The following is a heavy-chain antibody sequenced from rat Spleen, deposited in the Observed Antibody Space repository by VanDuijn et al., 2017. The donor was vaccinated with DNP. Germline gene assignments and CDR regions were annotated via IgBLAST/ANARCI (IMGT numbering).Heavy chain of an antibody. CDR1: GFTFSSYW. J-gene: IGHJ3*01. Sequence: EVQLVETGGGLVQPGRSLKLSCVASGFTFSSYWMFWIRQAPGKGLEWVASLSTGGDKSAYRDSVKGRFIIFRDDAKNTQYLQMDSLRSEDTATYYCARHEDYSSYIYGFAYWGQGTLVTVSS. D-gene: IGHD1-2*01. V-gene: IGHV5-58*01. CDR2: LSTGGDKS. CDR3: ARHEDYSSYIYGFAY.